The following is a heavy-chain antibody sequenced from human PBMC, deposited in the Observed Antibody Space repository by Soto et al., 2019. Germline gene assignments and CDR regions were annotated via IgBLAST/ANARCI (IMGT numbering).Heavy chain of an antibody. J-gene: IGHJ5*02. D-gene: IGHD2-15*01. CDR1: GYTLTELS. V-gene: IGHV1-24*01. CDR2: FDPEDGET. Sequence: GASVKASCKVSGYTLTELSIHWVQQAPGKGLEWMGGFDPEDGETIYAQKFQGRVTMTEDKSTDTAYMELSSLRSEDTAVYYCATAFYVGYCSGGSCYSANWFDPWGQGTLGTVSS. CDR3: ATAFYVGYCSGGSCYSANWFDP.